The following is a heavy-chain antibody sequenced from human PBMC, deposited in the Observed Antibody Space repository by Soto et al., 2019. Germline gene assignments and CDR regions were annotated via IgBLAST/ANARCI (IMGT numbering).Heavy chain of an antibody. J-gene: IGHJ4*02. CDR1: GFTFSSYS. Sequence: EVQLVESGGGLVKPGGSLRLSCAASGFTFSSYSMNWVRQAPGKGLEWVSSISSSSSYIYYADSVKGRFTISRDNAKNPLYLQMNSLRAEDTAVYYCATLGYCSGGSCYDYWGQGTLVTVSS. V-gene: IGHV3-21*01. D-gene: IGHD2-15*01. CDR2: ISSSSSYI. CDR3: ATLGYCSGGSCYDY.